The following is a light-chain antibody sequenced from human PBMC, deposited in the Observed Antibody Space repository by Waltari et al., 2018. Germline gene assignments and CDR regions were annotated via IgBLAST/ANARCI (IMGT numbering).Light chain of an antibody. V-gene: IGLV1-44*01. CDR3: RAWDDSLNTWV. J-gene: IGLJ3*02. CDR1: SSNIGTNI. CDR2: TNN. Sequence: QSVLTQPSSASGTPGQEITISCSGGSSNIGTNIVNWYQQPPGTAPKLLIFTNNPRPSGVPDRFSGSRSGTSASPAISGLQSEEDETAYYCRAWDDSLNTWVFGGGTKLTVL.